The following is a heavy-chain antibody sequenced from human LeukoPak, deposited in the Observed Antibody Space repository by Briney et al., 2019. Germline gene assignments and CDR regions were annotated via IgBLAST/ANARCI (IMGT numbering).Heavy chain of an antibody. CDR1: GGSISSSSYY. CDR2: IYYSGNT. D-gene: IGHD3-10*01. Sequence: NPSETLSLTCTVSGGSISSSSYYWGWIRQPPGKGLEWVGSIYYSGNTYYNPSLTSRVTISVDTSRNHFSLRLSSVTAADTAMYYCARIAAGSVVRERLYPSFDYWGQGTLVTVSS. V-gene: IGHV4-39*02. J-gene: IGHJ4*02. CDR3: ARIAAGSVVRERLYPSFDY.